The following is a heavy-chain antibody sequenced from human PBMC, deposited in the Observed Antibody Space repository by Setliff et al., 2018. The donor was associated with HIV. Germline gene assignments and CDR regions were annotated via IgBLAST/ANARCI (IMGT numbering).Heavy chain of an antibody. CDR3: AREGSPIYYFDY. CDR2: VNPHDGGT. D-gene: IGHD3-10*01. V-gene: IGHV1-2*02. Sequence: ASVKVSCKASGYTFSRYGISWVRQAPGQGLEWMGWVNPHDGGTYYAQILEGRVTMTRDTSISTAYMEVSSLRSDDTAVYYCAREGSPIYYFDYWSQGTLVTAPQ. CDR1: GYTFSRYG. J-gene: IGHJ4*02.